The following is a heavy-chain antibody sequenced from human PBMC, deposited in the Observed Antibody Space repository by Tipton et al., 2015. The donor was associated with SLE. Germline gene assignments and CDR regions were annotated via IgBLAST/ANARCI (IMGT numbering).Heavy chain of an antibody. Sequence: TLSLTCAVSGDSISNYYWSWVRQSPGKGLECIGYIYYSGSTNYNPSLKSRVTISEDKSKNEFSLRLSSVTAADTAVYYCARLRSTPQEIYGMDVWGQGTTVTVSS. V-gene: IGHV4-59*01. CDR2: IYYSGST. D-gene: IGHD1-1*01. J-gene: IGHJ6*02. CDR3: ARLRSTPQEIYGMDV. CDR1: GDSISNYY.